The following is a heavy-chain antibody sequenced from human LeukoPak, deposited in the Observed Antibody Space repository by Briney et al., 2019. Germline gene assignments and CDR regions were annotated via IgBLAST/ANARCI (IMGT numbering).Heavy chain of an antibody. J-gene: IGHJ5*02. Sequence: GGSLRLSCAASGFTFSSYAMSWVRQAPGKGLEWVSAIRGSGSSTYYADSVKGPFTNSRDKSKNTLSLQMNSLRAEDTAVYYCAKDRVVGAIGRTWFAPWGQATLVT. CDR2: IRGSGSST. CDR1: GFTFSSYA. D-gene: IGHD2-15*01. CDR3: AKDRVVGAIGRTWFAP. V-gene: IGHV3-23*01.